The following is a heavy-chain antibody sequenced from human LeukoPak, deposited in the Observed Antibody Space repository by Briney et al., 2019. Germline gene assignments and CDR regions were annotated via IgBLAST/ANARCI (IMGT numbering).Heavy chain of an antibody. J-gene: IGHJ3*02. Sequence: PGGSLRPSCAAAGFTFSSYSMNWVRQAPGKGLEWVSSISSSSSYIYYADSVKGRFTISRNNAKNSLYLQMNSLRAEETAVYYCARDGLGYCSGGSCYSSAFDIWGQGTMVTVSS. D-gene: IGHD2-15*01. CDR2: ISSSSSYI. V-gene: IGHV3-21*01. CDR3: ARDGLGYCSGGSCYSSAFDI. CDR1: GFTFSSYS.